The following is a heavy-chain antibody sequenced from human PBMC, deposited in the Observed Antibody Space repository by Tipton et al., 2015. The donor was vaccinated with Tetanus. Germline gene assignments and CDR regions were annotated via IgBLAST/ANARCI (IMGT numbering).Heavy chain of an antibody. D-gene: IGHD1-26*01. V-gene: IGHV3-15*01. Sequence: SLRLSCAASGFTFSTAWMTWVRQAPGKGLEWVGRINTKTDGGTSDYAAPVKGRFTISRDDSKNPLFLLMNSLKIEDTAVYYCTTSGIVGSGSRVDYWGRGTLVTVSS. CDR1: GFTFSTAW. J-gene: IGHJ4*02. CDR3: TTSGIVGSGSRVDY. CDR2: INTKTDGGTS.